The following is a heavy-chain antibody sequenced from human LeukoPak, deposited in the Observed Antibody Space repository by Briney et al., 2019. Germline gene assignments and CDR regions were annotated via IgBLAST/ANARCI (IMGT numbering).Heavy chain of an antibody. CDR2: ISYDGSNK. Sequence: GRSLRLSCAASGFTFSTFVMHWVRQAPGKGLEWVAVISYDGSNKYYGDSVRGRFTISRDNSKNTLYLQMNSLRAEDTAVYYCAKKFPGTVAAGPDHWGQGTLVTVSS. CDR1: GFTFSTFV. D-gene: IGHD6-13*01. V-gene: IGHV3-30*18. CDR3: AKKFPGTVAAGPDH. J-gene: IGHJ4*02.